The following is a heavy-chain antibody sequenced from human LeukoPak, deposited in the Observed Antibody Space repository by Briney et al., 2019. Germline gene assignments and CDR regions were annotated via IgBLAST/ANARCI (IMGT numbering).Heavy chain of an antibody. J-gene: IGHJ5*02. CDR1: GFTFSSYA. V-gene: IGHV3-23*01. CDR2: ISGSGGST. D-gene: IGHD3-22*01. CDR3: ARVGSTGYYYDSSGYPNWFDP. Sequence: GGSLRLSCAASGFTFSSYAMSWVRQAPGKGLEWVSAISGSGGSTYYADSVKGRFTISRDNSKNTLYLQMNSLRAEDTAVYYCARVGSTGYYYDSSGYPNWFDPWGQGTLVTVSS.